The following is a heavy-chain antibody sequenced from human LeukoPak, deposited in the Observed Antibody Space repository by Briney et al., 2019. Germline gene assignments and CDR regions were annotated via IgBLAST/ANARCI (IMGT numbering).Heavy chain of an antibody. CDR1: GYTFTGYY. D-gene: IGHD3-10*01. CDR2: INPNSGGT. CDR3: ARGRMVRGVIITLPFDY. J-gene: IGHJ4*02. Sequence: ASVKVSCKASGYTFTGYYMHWVRQAPGQGLEWMGWINPNSGGTNYAQKFQGRVTMTRDTSISTAYMELSRLRSDDTAVYYCARGRMVRGVIITLPFDYWGQGTLVTVSS. V-gene: IGHV1-2*02.